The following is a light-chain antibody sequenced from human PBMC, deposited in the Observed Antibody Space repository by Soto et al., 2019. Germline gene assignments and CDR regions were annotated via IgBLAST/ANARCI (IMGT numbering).Light chain of an antibody. CDR2: DVT. J-gene: IGLJ1*01. V-gene: IGLV2-14*03. CDR1: SSDVGGYNY. CDR3: CSYTTGGTYV. Sequence: QSALTQPASVSGSHGQSITISCTGTSSDVGGYNYVSWFQQHPGKAPELMIYDVTNRPSGVSNRFSGSKSGNTASLTISGLQAEDEADYYCCSYTTGGTYVFGPGTKLTVL.